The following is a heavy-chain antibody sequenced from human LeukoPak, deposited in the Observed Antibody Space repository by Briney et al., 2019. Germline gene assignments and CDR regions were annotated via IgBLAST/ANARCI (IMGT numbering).Heavy chain of an antibody. CDR3: ATAGTQQWLLFVGVY. D-gene: IGHD6-19*01. V-gene: IGHV3-7*01. J-gene: IGHJ4*02. CDR2: IKQDESEK. Sequence: GGSLRLSCAASGFTFSSYWMSWVRQAPGKGLEWVANIKQDESEKYYVDSVKGRFAISRDNSRSMLYLQMNSLRPEDTAVYYCATAGTQQWLLFVGVYWGQGTLVTVSS. CDR1: GFTFSSYW.